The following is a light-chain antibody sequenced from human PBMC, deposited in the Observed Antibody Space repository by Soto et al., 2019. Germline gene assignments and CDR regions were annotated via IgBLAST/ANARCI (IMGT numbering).Light chain of an antibody. CDR3: QQYGSSPWT. CDR2: GAS. J-gene: IGKJ1*01. V-gene: IGKV3-20*01. Sequence: EIVLTQSPGTLSLSPGERATLSCRASQSVSSSYLAWYQQKPGQAPRLLIYGASSRATGIPDRFSGSGSGKDFILTISRLEPEDFAVYYCQQYGSSPWTFGQGTKVEIK. CDR1: QSVSSSY.